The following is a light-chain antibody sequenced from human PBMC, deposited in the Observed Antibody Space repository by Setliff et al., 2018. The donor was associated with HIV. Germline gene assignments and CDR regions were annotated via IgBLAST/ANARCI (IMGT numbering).Light chain of an antibody. CDR3: SSYTGSTTPYV. J-gene: IGLJ1*01. CDR1: SSDVGGYNF. CDR2: EVS. Sequence: ALTQPASVSGSPGQSITISCTGTSSDVGGYNFVSWYQQHPGKAPKLMIYEVSNRPSGVSNRFSGSKSGNTASLTISGLQAEDEADYYCSSYTGSTTPYVFGTGTKVTVL. V-gene: IGLV2-14*01.